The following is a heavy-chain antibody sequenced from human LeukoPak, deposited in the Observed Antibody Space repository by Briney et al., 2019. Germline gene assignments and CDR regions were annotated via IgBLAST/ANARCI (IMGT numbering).Heavy chain of an antibody. Sequence: SETLSLTCTVSGGSISSYYWSWIQQPPGKGLEWIGYIYYSGSTNYNPSLKSRVTMSLDTSNNQFSLKLSSVTAADTAVYYCARDSSGYRRGSFDYWGQGTLVTVSS. V-gene: IGHV4-59*01. CDR3: ARDSSGYRRGSFDY. CDR1: GGSISSYY. J-gene: IGHJ4*02. CDR2: IYYSGST. D-gene: IGHD3-22*01.